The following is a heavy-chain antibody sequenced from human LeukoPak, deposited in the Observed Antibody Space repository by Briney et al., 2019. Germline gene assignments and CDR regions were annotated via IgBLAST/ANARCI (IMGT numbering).Heavy chain of an antibody. D-gene: IGHD2-15*01. J-gene: IGHJ4*02. CDR2: IKEDGSEK. V-gene: IGHV3-7*01. CDR1: GFIFSSYW. Sequence: GGSLRLSCVVSGFIFSSYWMSWVRQAPGKGLEWVANIKEDGSEKYYVDSVKGRFTISRDNAKNSLFLEMSSLRAEDTAVYYCARARYCSGGNCYKDYWGQGTLVTVSS. CDR3: ARARYCSGGNCYKDY.